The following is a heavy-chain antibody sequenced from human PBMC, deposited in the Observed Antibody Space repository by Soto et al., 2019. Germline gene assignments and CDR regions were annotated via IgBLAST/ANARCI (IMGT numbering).Heavy chain of an antibody. Sequence: ASVKVSCKASGYTFTSYGISWVRQAPGQGLEWMGWISAYNGNTNYAQKLRGRVTMTTDTSTSTAYMELRSLRSDDTAVYYCARLLKKMTYYYYGMDVWGQGTMVTVSS. CDR1: GYTFTSYG. J-gene: IGHJ6*02. CDR3: ARLLKKMTYYYYGMDV. V-gene: IGHV1-18*04. CDR2: ISAYNGNT.